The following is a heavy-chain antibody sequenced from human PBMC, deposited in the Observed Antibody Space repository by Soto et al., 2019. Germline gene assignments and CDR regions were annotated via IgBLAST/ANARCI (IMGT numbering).Heavy chain of an antibody. V-gene: IGHV4-59*01. CDR3: ASLSPSGSGSYYYHYCGMDV. J-gene: IGHJ6*01. Sequence: SETLSLTCTVSGGSISSYYWSWIRQPPGKGLEWIGYIYYSGSTNYNPSLKSRVTISVDTSKNQFSLKLSSVTAADTAVYYCASLSPSGSGSYYYHYCGMDVWGQGTTVPV. CDR1: GGSISSYY. D-gene: IGHD3-10*01. CDR2: IYYSGST.